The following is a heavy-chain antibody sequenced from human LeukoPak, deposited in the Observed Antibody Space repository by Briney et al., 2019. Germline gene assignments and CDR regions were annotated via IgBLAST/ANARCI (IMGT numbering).Heavy chain of an antibody. CDR2: ISGYNGNT. CDR1: GYTFTGYY. J-gene: IGHJ5*02. V-gene: IGHV1-18*04. Sequence: ASVKVSCKASGYTFTGYYTHWVRQAPGQGLEWMGWISGYNGNTKYAQKFQGRVIMTTDTSTSTAYMELRSLRSDDTAIYYCARGGSGSSTWFDPWGQGTLVTVSS. CDR3: ARGGSGSSTWFDP. D-gene: IGHD2-15*01.